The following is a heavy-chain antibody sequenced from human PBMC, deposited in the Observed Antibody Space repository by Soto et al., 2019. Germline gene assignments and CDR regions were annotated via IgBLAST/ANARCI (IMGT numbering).Heavy chain of an antibody. CDR3: AKVLGYDYPGVPPALRAY. D-gene: IGHD2-2*01. CDR1: GGTFSNYA. V-gene: IGHV1-69*13. CDR2: IIPIFGTT. Sequence: ASVKVSCKASGGTFSNYAITWVRQAPGQGLEWLGRIIPIFGTTDYAQKFQGRVTITADESTTTAYMELSSLRSDDTAVYYCAKVLGYDYPGVPPALRAYWARGTPVPVSS. J-gene: IGHJ4*02.